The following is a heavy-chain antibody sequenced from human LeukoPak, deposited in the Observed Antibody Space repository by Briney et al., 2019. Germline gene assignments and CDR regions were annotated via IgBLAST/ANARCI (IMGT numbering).Heavy chain of an antibody. CDR2: ISGNGGDT. CDR3: SKETAMLRGVVDY. V-gene: IGHV3-43*02. D-gene: IGHD3-10*01. CDR1: GFTFDDFV. Sequence: GGSLRLSCAASGFTFDDFVMHWVRQAPGKGLEWVSLISGNGGDTYYADSVKGRFTISRDNSKNSLYLQMNSLRPEDTALYYCSKETAMLRGVVDYWGQVTQVTVSS. J-gene: IGHJ4*02.